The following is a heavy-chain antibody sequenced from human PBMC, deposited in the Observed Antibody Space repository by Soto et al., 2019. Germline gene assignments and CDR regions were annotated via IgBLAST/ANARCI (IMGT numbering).Heavy chain of an antibody. D-gene: IGHD3-22*01. CDR2: IYPGDSDT. V-gene: IGHV5-51*01. J-gene: IGHJ4*02. Sequence: GESLKISCQGSGYRFTSYWIGWVRQMPGKGLEWMGIIYPGDSDTRYSPSFQGQVTISADKSISTAYLQWSSLKASDTAVYYCARVGYDSSGYYSGWGQGTLVTVSS. CDR3: ARVGYDSSGYYSG. CDR1: GYRFTSYW.